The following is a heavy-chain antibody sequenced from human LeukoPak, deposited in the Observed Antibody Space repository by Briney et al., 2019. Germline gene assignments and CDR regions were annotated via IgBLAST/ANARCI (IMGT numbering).Heavy chain of an antibody. D-gene: IGHD6-13*01. CDR2: IYYSGST. CDR3: ARSPGIAAAGT. Sequence: SETLSLTCTVSGGSISSYYWSWIRQPPGKGLEWIGYIYYSGSTNHNPSLKSRVTISVDTSKNQFSLKLSSVTAADTAVYYCARSPGIAAAGTWGQGTLVTVSS. V-gene: IGHV4-59*01. CDR1: GGSISSYY. J-gene: IGHJ5*02.